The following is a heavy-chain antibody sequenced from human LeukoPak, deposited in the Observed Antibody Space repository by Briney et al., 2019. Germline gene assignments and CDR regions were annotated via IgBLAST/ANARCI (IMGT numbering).Heavy chain of an antibody. CDR2: IYYSGST. CDR1: GGSISSSSYY. D-gene: IGHD1-26*01. J-gene: IGHJ4*02. CDR3: ARRDRSEVGAPLFDY. Sequence: SETLSLTCTVSGGSISSSSYYWGWIRQPPGKGLEWIGSIYYSGSTYYNPSLKSRVTISVDTSKNQFSLKLSSVTTADTAVYYYARRDRSEVGAPLFDYWGQGTLVTVSS. V-gene: IGHV4-39*01.